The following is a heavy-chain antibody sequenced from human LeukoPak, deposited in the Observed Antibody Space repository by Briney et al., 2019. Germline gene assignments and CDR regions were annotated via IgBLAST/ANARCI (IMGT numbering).Heavy chain of an antibody. J-gene: IGHJ3*02. V-gene: IGHV4-30-2*01. CDR2: IYHSGST. Sequence: SQTLSLTCAVSGGSISSGGYSWSWIRQPPGKGLEWIGYIYHSGSTYYNPSLKSRVTISVDRSKNQFSLKLSSVTAADTAVYYCARAAVYYDSSGGSFDIWGQGTMVTVSS. CDR1: GGSISSGGYS. CDR3: ARAAVYYDSSGGSFDI. D-gene: IGHD3-22*01.